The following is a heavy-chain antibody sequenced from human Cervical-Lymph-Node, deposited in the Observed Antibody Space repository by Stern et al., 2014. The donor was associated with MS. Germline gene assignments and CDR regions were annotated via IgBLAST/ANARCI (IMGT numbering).Heavy chain of an antibody. CDR3: VRDFVDIPMVSRSDYLDY. J-gene: IGHJ4*02. V-gene: IGHV7-4-1*02. CDR1: GYTFTNYP. CDR2: INTNTVKT. D-gene: IGHD5-18*01. Sequence: QVQLVQSGSELKKPGASVNVSCKASGYTFTNYPMNWVRQAPGQGLEWMGWINTNTVKTTYAQGFTGRFVFSLDTSVSTAYLQISSLKAEDTAVYYCVRDFVDIPMVSRSDYLDYWGQGTLVTVSS.